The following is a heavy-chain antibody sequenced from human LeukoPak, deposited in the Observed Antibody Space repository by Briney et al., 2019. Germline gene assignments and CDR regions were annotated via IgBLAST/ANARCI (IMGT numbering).Heavy chain of an antibody. CDR2: ISGSGGST. CDR1: GFTFSSYA. J-gene: IGHJ4*02. CDR3: AKDQELLWFGELPSVLDY. V-gene: IGHV3-23*01. D-gene: IGHD3-10*01. Sequence: GGSLRLSCAASGFTFSSYAMSWVRQAPGKGLEWVSAISGSGGSTYYADSVKGRFTISRDNSKNTLYLQMNSLRAEDTAVYYCAKDQELLWFGELPSVLDYWGQGTLVTVSS.